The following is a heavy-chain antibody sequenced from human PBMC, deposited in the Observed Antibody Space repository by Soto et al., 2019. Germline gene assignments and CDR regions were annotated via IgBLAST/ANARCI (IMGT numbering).Heavy chain of an antibody. CDR2: IYSGGST. V-gene: IGHV3-53*04. D-gene: IGHD3-10*01. CDR3: ASLTARGTHDAFDI. J-gene: IGHJ3*02. CDR1: GFTVSSNY. Sequence: GGSLRLSCAASGFTVSSNYMSWVRQAPGKGLEWVSVIYSGGSTYYADSVKGRFTISRHNSKNTLYLQMNSLRAEDTAVYYCASLTARGTHDAFDIWGQGTMVTVSS.